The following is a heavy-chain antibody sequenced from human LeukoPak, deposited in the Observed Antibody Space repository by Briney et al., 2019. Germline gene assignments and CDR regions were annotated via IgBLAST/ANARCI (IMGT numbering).Heavy chain of an antibody. CDR2: ISAYNGNT. J-gene: IGHJ4*02. V-gene: IGHV1-18*01. CDR1: GYTFTSYG. Sequence: GSVKVSCKASGYTFTSYGISWVQQAPGQGLEWMGWISAYNGNTNYAQKLQGRVTMTTDTSTSTAYMELRSLRSDDTAVYYCARDLRRSGDFDYWGQGTLVTVSS. D-gene: IGHD6-19*01. CDR3: ARDLRRSGDFDY.